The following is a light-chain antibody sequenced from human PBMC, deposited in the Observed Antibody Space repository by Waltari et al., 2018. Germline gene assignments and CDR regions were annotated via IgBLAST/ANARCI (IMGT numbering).Light chain of an antibody. CDR3: SSYTSSNTWV. CDR2: DVT. V-gene: IGLV2-14*01. Sequence: QSALTQPASVSGSPGQSITISCIGTSSDIGGYNYVSWYQQHPGKAPKVMIYDVTKSPSGVSKRFSGYKSGSTASLTIAGLQAEDEADYYCSSYTSSNTWVFGGGTKLTVL. J-gene: IGLJ3*02. CDR1: SSDIGGYNY.